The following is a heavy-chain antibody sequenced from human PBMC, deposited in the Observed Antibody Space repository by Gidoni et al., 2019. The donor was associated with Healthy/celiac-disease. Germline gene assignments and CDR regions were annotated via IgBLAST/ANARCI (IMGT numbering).Heavy chain of an antibody. Sequence: EVQLLESGGGLVQPGGSLRRSCAASGFTFSSYAMRWVRQAPGKGLEWVSAISCSGGTTYYADSVKGRFTISRDNSKNTLYLQMNSLRAEDTAVYYCAKGAVVNWFDPWGQGTLVTVSS. CDR3: AKGAVVNWFDP. CDR1: GFTFSSYA. D-gene: IGHD2-15*01. V-gene: IGHV3-23*01. CDR2: ISCSGGTT. J-gene: IGHJ5*02.